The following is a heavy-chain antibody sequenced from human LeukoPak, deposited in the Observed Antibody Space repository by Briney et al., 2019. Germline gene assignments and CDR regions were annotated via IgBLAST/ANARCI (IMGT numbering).Heavy chain of an antibody. CDR2: FDPEDGET. D-gene: IGHD3-3*01. CDR3: ATDLWMPRDY. CDR1: GGTFSSYA. Sequence: ASVKVSCKASGGTFSSYAISWVRRAPGKGLEWMGGFDPEDGETIYAQKFQGRVTMTEDTSTDTAYMELSSLRSEDTAVYYCATDLWMPRDYWGQGTLVTVSS. V-gene: IGHV1-24*01. J-gene: IGHJ4*02.